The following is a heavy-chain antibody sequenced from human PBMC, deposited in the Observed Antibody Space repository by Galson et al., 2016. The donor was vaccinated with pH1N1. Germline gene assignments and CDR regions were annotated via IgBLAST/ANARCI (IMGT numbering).Heavy chain of an antibody. CDR1: GFSLSTSGVG. D-gene: IGHD3-10*01. CDR2: IYWDDDK. CDR3: AHTGFGEFLGYFDY. V-gene: IGHV2-5*05. J-gene: IGHJ4*02. Sequence: PALVKPTQTLTLTCTFSGFSLSTSGVGVGWIRQPPGKALEWLALIYWDDDKRYGPSLKSRLTITKDTSKNQVVLTMTNMDPVETATYYCAHTGFGEFLGYFDYWGQGTLVTVSS.